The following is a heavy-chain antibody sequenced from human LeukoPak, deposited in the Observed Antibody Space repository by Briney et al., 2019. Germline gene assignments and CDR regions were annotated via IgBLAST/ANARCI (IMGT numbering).Heavy chain of an antibody. CDR1: GGSISSNNW. Sequence: SETLSLTCAVSGGSISSNNWWSWVRQPPGKGLEWIGEIYHSGSPNYNPSLKSRVTISVDKSRNHFSLNLSSVTAADTAVYYCARVNINNWHSCDYWGQGTLVTVSS. V-gene: IGHV4-4*02. D-gene: IGHD1-1*01. CDR3: ARVNINNWHSCDY. J-gene: IGHJ4*02. CDR2: IYHSGSP.